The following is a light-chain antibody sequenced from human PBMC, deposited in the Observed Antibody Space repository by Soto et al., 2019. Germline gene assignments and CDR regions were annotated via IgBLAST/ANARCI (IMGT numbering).Light chain of an antibody. V-gene: IGLV2-14*01. Sequence: QSALTQPASLSGSPGQSVTISCTGTSSDVGGYNFVSWYQHPPGKAPKLTIYEVSNRPSGVSNRFSGSKSGNTASLTISGLQAEDEADYYCSSYTTSNTLIFGGGTKLTVL. CDR1: SSDVGGYNF. J-gene: IGLJ2*01. CDR3: SSYTTSNTLI. CDR2: EVS.